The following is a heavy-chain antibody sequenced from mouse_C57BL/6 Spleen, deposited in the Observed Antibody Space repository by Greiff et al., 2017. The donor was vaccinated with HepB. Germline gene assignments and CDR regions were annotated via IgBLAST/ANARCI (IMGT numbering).Heavy chain of an antibody. V-gene: IGHV1-72*01. J-gene: IGHJ4*01. CDR2: IDPNSGGT. D-gene: IGHD2-5*01. Sequence: QVQLQQPGAELVKPGASVKLSCKASGYTFTSYWMHWVKQRPGRGLEWIGRIDPNSGGTKYNEKFKSKATLTVDKPSSTAYMQLSILTSEDSAVYYWSRRSSPTYYSNYEDAMDYWGQGTSVTVSS. CDR1: GYTFTSYW. CDR3: SRRSSPTYYSNYEDAMDY.